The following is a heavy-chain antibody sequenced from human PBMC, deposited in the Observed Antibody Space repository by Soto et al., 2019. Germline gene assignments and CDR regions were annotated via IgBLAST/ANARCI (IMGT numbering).Heavy chain of an antibody. J-gene: IGHJ4*02. D-gene: IGHD4-17*01. CDR3: ARGDYGESPFDY. Sequence: ASVKVSCTASGYTFTSYSISWVRQAPGQGLEWMGWISAYNGNTNYAQKLQGRVTMTTDTSTSTAYMELRSLRSDDTAVYYCARGDYGESPFDYWGQGTLVTVSS. V-gene: IGHV1-18*01. CDR1: GYTFTSYS. CDR2: ISAYNGNT.